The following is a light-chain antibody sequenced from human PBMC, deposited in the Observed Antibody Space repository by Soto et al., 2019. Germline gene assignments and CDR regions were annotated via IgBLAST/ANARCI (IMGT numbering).Light chain of an antibody. V-gene: IGLV2-8*01. Sequence: QSVLTQPPSASGSPGQSVTISCTGTSSDLGGYDRVSWFQQHPVKAPKLIIYGDTDGFSGVPYRCSGSKSGNTASLTVFGLQAEDEADYYCASYGGRDYMIFGGGTKLTVL. CDR2: GDT. J-gene: IGLJ2*01. CDR1: SSDLGGYDR. CDR3: ASYGGRDYMI.